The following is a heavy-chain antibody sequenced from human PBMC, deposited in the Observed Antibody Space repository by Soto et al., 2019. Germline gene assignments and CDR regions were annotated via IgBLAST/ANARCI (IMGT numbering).Heavy chain of an antibody. J-gene: IGHJ6*02. Sequence: SCAASGFTFSSYAMHWVRQAPGKGLEWVAVISYDGSNKYYADSVKGRFTISRDNSKNTLYLQMNSLRAEDTAVYYCRAYSSSGAYYYGMDVWGQGTTVTVSS. CDR2: ISYDGSNK. CDR1: GFTFSSYA. CDR3: RAYSSSGAYYYGMDV. V-gene: IGHV3-30-3*01. D-gene: IGHD6-13*01.